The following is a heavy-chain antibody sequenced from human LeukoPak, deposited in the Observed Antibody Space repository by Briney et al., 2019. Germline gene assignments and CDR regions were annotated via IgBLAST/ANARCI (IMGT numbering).Heavy chain of an antibody. V-gene: IGHV1-3*01. D-gene: IGHD6-13*01. CDR1: GYTFTSYA. J-gene: IGHJ4*02. CDR3: ASPGIAAAGRWVFDY. Sequence: ASVKVSCKASGYTFTSYAMHRVRQAPGQRLEWMGWINAGNGNTKYSQKFQGRVTITRDTSASTAYMELSSLRSEDTAVYYCASPGIAAAGRWVFDYWGQGTLVTVSS. CDR2: INAGNGNT.